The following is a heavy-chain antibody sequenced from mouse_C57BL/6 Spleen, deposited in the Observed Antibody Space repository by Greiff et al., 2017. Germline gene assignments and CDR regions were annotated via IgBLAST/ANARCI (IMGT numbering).Heavy chain of an antibody. Sequence: EVQLQQSGPELVKPGASVKISCKASGYTFTDYYMNWVNQSHGKSLAWIGDINPNNGGTSYNQKFKGKTTLTVDKSSSTAYMELLRLASEDSAVDYGARFPVVATGSFDYWGQGTTRTVSS. J-gene: IGHJ2*01. CDR2: INPNNGGT. V-gene: IGHV1-26*01. CDR3: ARFPVVATGSFDY. D-gene: IGHD1-1*01. CDR1: GYTFTDYY.